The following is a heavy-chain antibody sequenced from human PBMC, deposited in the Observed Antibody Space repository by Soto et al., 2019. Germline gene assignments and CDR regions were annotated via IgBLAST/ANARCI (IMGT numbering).Heavy chain of an antibody. CDR2: INNGGGT. J-gene: IGHJ4*02. Sequence: XSVKVSCKASQYPFTNFYLHWVRQAPGQRPEWMGWINNGGGTIYAQKFQGRLTMTRDTSITTAYMELSRLSSDDTAFYYCATSSDWSPLLDYWGQGTLVTVSS. V-gene: IGHV1-2*02. D-gene: IGHD6-19*01. CDR1: QYPFTNFY. CDR3: ATSSDWSPLLDY.